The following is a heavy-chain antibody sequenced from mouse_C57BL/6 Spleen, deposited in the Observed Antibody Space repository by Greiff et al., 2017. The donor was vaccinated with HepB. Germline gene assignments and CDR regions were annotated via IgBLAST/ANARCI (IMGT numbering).Heavy chain of an antibody. CDR1: GFTFSDYY. CDR2: ISNGGGST. CDR3: ARPSGYYNYYAMDY. V-gene: IGHV5-12*01. Sequence: EVQLVESGGGLVQPGGSLKLSCAASGFTFSDYYMYWVRQTPEKRLEWVAYISNGGGSTYYPDTVKGRFTISRDNAKNTLYLQMSRLKSEDTAMYYCARPSGYYNYYAMDYWGQGTSVTVSS. D-gene: IGHD2-3*01. J-gene: IGHJ4*01.